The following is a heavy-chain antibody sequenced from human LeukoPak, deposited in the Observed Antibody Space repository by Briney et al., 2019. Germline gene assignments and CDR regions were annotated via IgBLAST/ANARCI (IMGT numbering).Heavy chain of an antibody. V-gene: IGHV1-18*01. J-gene: IGHJ4*02. CDR2: ISAYNGNT. Sequence: ASAKVSCKASGYTFTSYGISWVRQAPGQGLEWMGWISAYNGNTNFAQKLQGRVTMTTDTSTSTAYMELRSLRSDDTAVYYCARDRGPEDIVVVPAALIDYWGQGTLVTVSS. CDR1: GYTFTSYG. CDR3: ARDRGPEDIVVVPAALIDY. D-gene: IGHD2-2*01.